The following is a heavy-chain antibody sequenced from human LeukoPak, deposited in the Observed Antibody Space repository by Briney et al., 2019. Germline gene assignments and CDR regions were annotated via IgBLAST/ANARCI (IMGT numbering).Heavy chain of an antibody. CDR2: MKRDGSEI. Sequence: GGSLRLSCSASGFTFSTYWMSWVRQAPGKGLEWVANMKRDGSEIYYVDSVRGRFTISRDNARNSLYLQMNSLRAEDTAVYYCAREGVWRQQLVDYYYGMDVWGQGTTVTVSS. CDR3: AREGVWRQQLVDYYYGMDV. CDR1: GFTFSTYW. D-gene: IGHD6-13*01. V-gene: IGHV3-7*01. J-gene: IGHJ6*02.